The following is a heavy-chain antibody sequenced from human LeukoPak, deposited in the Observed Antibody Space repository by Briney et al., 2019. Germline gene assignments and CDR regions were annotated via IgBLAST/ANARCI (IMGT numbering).Heavy chain of an antibody. CDR3: ARERRITTYVGQMKKNWFDP. D-gene: IGHD3-10*01. CDR1: GYTFTSYV. CDR2: ISAYNGNT. V-gene: IGHV1-18*01. Sequence: GESLKVSCKASGYTFTSYVISWVRQAPGQGLECVGWISAYNGNTNYAQKLQGRVTMTRDTSTSTASKALICQKSDHTPVYHCARERRITTYVGQMKKNWFDPWGQGTLVSVSS. J-gene: IGHJ5*02.